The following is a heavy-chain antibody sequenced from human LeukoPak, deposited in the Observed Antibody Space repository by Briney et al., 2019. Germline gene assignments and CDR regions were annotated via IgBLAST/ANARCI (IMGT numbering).Heavy chain of an antibody. J-gene: IGHJ4*02. D-gene: IGHD6-13*01. Sequence: SETLSLTCTVSGGCISSYYWSWIRQPPGKGLEWIGFIYYSGSTNYNPSLKSRVTISVDTSKNQFSLKLSSVTAADTAVYCCARGPGYSSSWYYDYWGQGTLVTVSS. CDR1: GGCISSYY. V-gene: IGHV4-59*01. CDR3: ARGPGYSSSWYYDY. CDR2: IYYSGST.